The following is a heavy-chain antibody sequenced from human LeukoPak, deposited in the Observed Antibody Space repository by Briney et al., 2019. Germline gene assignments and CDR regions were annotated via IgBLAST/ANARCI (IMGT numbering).Heavy chain of an antibody. Sequence: PQTLSLTCTVSRGSISIYSWSWIWHTPGEGLGWIGYIYYSGNTNYNPSLKSRVTISVDTSKNQFSLKLTSVTAADTAVYYCARHSTVTYRFDYWGQGTLVTVSS. J-gene: IGHJ4*02. CDR1: RGSISIYS. V-gene: IGHV4-59*08. CDR3: ARHSTVTYRFDY. D-gene: IGHD4-17*01. CDR2: IYYSGNT.